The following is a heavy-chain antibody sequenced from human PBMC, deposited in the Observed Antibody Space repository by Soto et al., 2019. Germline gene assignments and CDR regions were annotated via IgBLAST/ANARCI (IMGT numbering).Heavy chain of an antibody. CDR2: IFHAESP. Sequence: TSETLSLTCTVSGDSITSSDWWNWVRQPPGKGLEWIGEIFHAESPRYSPSLRGRVTISLDKSKNQLSLSLSSVTAADTAVYYCARDHSYDSGGSWGFDNWGLGTLVTVSS. CDR3: ARDHSYDSGGSWGFDN. V-gene: IGHV4-4*02. D-gene: IGHD3-22*01. J-gene: IGHJ4*02. CDR1: GDSITSSDW.